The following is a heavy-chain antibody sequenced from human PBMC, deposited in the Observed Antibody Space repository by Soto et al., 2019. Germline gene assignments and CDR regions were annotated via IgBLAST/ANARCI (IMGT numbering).Heavy chain of an antibody. V-gene: IGHV3-49*03. D-gene: IGHD3-3*01. CDR1: GFTFGDYA. CDR3: TRDLQSFGVVIISPGPYYYGMDV. CDR2: TRSKAYGGTT. J-gene: IGHJ6*02. Sequence: PGGSLRLSCTAPGFTFGDYAMSWFRQAPGKGLEWVGFTRSKAYGGTTEYAASVKRRFTISRDDSKSIAYLQMNSLRTEDTAVYYCTRDLQSFGVVIISPGPYYYGMDVWGQGTTVTVSS.